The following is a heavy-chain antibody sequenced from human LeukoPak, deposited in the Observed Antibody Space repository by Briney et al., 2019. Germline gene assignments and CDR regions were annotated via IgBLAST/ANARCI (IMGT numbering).Heavy chain of an antibody. J-gene: IGHJ4*02. CDR2: MNPNSGNT. CDR3: ARSGLYDFWSGYSVFDY. Sequence: ASVEVSCKASGYTFTSYDINWVRQATGQGLEWMGWMNPNSGNTGYAQKFQGRVTMTRNTSISTAYMELSSLRSEDTAVYYCARSGLYDFWSGYSVFDYWGQGTLVTVSS. V-gene: IGHV1-8*01. D-gene: IGHD3-3*01. CDR1: GYTFTSYD.